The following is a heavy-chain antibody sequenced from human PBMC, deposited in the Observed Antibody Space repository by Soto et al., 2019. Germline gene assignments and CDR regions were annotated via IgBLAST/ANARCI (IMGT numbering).Heavy chain of an antibody. D-gene: IGHD3-10*01. CDR2: ISCDGSNK. Sequence: GSLILSSAASGXTFSSYSMHWVRQAPGKGLEVVAVISCDGSNKYHADSVKGRFKISRDNSKNTLYLQMNSLRAEHTAVYYCARDRSTMVRGALANWFDPWGQGTLGTVS. CDR3: ARDRSTMVRGALANWFDP. CDR1: GXTFSSYS. J-gene: IGHJ5*02. V-gene: IGHV3-30-3*01.